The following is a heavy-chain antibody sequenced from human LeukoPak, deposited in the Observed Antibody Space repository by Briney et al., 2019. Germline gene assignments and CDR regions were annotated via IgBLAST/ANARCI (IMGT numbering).Heavy chain of an antibody. CDR1: GFAFSSYS. CDR3: ARAGGSTVSHSDY. J-gene: IGHJ4*02. V-gene: IGHV3-21*01. CDR2: ISSSTSYI. Sequence: GGSLRLSCAASGFAFSSYSMNWIRQAPGKGLEWVSSISSSTSYIYYADSVKGRFTISKDNAKNSLYLQMNSLRAEDTAVYYCARAGGSTVSHSDYWGQGTLVTVSS. D-gene: IGHD4-17*01.